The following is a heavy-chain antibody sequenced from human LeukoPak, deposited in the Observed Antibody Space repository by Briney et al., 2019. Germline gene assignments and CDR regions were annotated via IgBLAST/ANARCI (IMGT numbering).Heavy chain of an antibody. CDR1: GFTFSGYS. J-gene: IGHJ3*02. V-gene: IGHV3-21*01. CDR2: ISSSSNYI. CDR3: GRDRRTVVFDAFDI. D-gene: IGHD4-23*01. Sequence: GGSLRLSCAAPGFTFSGYSMKCVRQAPGKGLEWVSSISSSSNYIYYADSVKGRFTISRDNAKNSLYLQMNSLRAEDTAVFYCGRDRRTVVFDAFDIWGQGTMVTVSS.